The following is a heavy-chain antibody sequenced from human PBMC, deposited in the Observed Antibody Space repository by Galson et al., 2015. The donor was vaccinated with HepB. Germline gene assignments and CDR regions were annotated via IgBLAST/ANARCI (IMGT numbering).Heavy chain of an antibody. J-gene: IGHJ4*02. Sequence: SLRLSCAASGFTFSSLGMHWVRQAPGKGLEWVAVISSDGSNKYYADSVKGRFTISRDNSKNTLYLQMNSLRVEDTAVYYCARHPSTGLEAFDYWGQGTLVTVSS. CDR3: ARHPSTGLEAFDY. CDR2: ISSDGSNK. D-gene: IGHD3-9*01. V-gene: IGHV3-30*14. CDR1: GFTFSSLG.